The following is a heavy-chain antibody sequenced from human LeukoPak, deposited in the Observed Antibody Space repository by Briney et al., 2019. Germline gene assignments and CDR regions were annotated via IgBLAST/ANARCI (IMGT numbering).Heavy chain of an antibody. V-gene: IGHV3-7*05. CDR1: GFTFSTYW. J-gene: IGHJ4*02. CDR2: IKQDGSEK. D-gene: IGHD7-27*01. Sequence: GGSLGLSCAASGFTFSTYWMNWVRQAPGKGLEWVANIKQDGSEKYYVDSVKGRFTISGDNAKNSLYLQMNSLRAEDTAVYYCARGNTGAFDYWGQGTLVTVSS. CDR3: ARGNTGAFDY.